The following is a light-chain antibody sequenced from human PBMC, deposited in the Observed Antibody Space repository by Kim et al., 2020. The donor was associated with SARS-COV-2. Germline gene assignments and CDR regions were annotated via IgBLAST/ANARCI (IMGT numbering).Light chain of an antibody. V-gene: IGLV1-44*01. Sequence: QSVLTQPPSASGTPGQRVTISCSGSSSNIGSNTVNWYQQFPGTAPQLLIDTDDRRPSGVSDRVSCSKSGTSASLAISALRSEDEADYYCGTWDDSLDVWMFGGGTKVTVL. CDR1: SSNIGSNT. CDR3: GTWDDSLDVWM. CDR2: TDD. J-gene: IGLJ3*02.